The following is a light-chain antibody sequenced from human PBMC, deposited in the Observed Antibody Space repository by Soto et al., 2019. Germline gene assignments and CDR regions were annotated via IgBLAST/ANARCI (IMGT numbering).Light chain of an antibody. J-gene: IGLJ2*01. CDR3: SSYTSSSRIV. CDR2: EVT. Sequence: QSALTQPASVSGSPGQSITLSCTGTTTDVGGYIYVSWYQQHPGKAPKLLIYEVTNRPSGVSDRFSGSRSGNTASLTISGLQNEEEADYYCSSYTSSSRIVFGGGTKVTVL. V-gene: IGLV2-14*01. CDR1: TTDVGGYIY.